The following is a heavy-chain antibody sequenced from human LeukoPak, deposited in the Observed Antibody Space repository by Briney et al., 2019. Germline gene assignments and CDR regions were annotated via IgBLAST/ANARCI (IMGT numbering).Heavy chain of an antibody. CDR3: NTVYYYGSGSYSGY. Sequence: GGSLRLSCAASGFTFYNAWMSWVRQAPGKGLEWVGRIKSKIDGGTADYAAPVKGRFTMSRDDSKNMLYLQMNSLKTKDTAVYYCNTVYYYGSGSYSGYWGQGTLVTVSS. CDR2: IKSKIDGGTA. CDR1: GFTFYNAW. D-gene: IGHD3-10*01. V-gene: IGHV3-15*01. J-gene: IGHJ4*02.